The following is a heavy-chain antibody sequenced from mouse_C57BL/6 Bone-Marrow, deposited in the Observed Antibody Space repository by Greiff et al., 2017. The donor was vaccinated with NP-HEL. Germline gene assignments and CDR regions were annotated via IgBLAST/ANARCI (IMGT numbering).Heavy chain of an antibody. CDR3: APLLRDYAMDY. V-gene: IGHV1-26*01. CDR1: GYTFTDYY. J-gene: IGHJ4*01. D-gene: IGHD1-1*01. CDR2: INPNNGGT. Sequence: EVQLQQSGPELVKPGASVKISCKASGYTFTDYYMNWVKQSHGKSLEWIGDINPNNGGTSYNQKFKGKATLTVDKSSSTAYMELSSLTSEDSAVYYCAPLLRDYAMDYWGQGTSVTVSS.